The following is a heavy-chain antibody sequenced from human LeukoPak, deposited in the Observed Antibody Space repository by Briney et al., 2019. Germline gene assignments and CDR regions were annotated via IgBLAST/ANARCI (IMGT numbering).Heavy chain of an antibody. Sequence: GRSLRLSCAASGFTFSSYGMFWVRQAPGKGLEWVAVIWYDGSNKYYADSVKGRFTISRDDSMSTMYLQMNSLRAEDTALYYCARGRSDSGAYCYFGSWGQGTPVTVSS. D-gene: IGHD3-22*01. J-gene: IGHJ4*02. CDR3: ARGRSDSGAYCYFGS. V-gene: IGHV3-33*01. CDR1: GFTFSSYG. CDR2: IWYDGSNK.